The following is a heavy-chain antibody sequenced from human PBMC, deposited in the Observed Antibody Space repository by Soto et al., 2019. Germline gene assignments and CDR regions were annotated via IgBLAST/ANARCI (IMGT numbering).Heavy chain of an antibody. D-gene: IGHD6-6*01. CDR2: ISGSGGST. CDR1: GFTFSSYA. V-gene: IGHV3-23*01. Sequence: GVSLRLSCAVAGFTFSSYAMSWVRQAPGKGLEWVSAISGSGGSTYYADSVKGRFTISRDNSKNTLYLQMNSLRAEDTAVYYFAKSMIAARPPKDTFAIWGQGTMVTVSS. CDR3: AKSMIAARPPKDTFAI. J-gene: IGHJ3*02.